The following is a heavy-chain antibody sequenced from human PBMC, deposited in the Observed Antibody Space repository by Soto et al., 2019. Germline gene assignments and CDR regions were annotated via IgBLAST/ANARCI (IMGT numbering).Heavy chain of an antibody. D-gene: IGHD1-26*01. Sequence: PSETLSLTCAVSGYSLSSRNWWGWIRQPPGKGLEWIGYIYYSGTTYYNPSLKSRVTMSVDTSKNQFSLKPTSVTAVDTAVYYCARREIQGPIDYWGQGTLVTVSS. CDR3: ARREIQGPIDY. CDR2: IYYSGTT. J-gene: IGHJ4*02. V-gene: IGHV4-28*01. CDR1: GYSLSSRNW.